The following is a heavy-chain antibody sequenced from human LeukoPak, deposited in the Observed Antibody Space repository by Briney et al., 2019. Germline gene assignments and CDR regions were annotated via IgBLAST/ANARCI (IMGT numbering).Heavy chain of an antibody. CDR3: AREGTAGTNLNWFDP. J-gene: IGHJ5*01. Sequence: SETRSLTCTVSGGSISSYYWSWIRQPPRKGLEWIGYISYSGSTNFNPSLKSRVTISVDTSKNQFSLKLSSVTAADTAVYYCAREGTAGTNLNWFDPWGQGTLVAVSS. D-gene: IGHD1-1*01. CDR2: ISYSGST. V-gene: IGHV4-59*01. CDR1: GGSISSYY.